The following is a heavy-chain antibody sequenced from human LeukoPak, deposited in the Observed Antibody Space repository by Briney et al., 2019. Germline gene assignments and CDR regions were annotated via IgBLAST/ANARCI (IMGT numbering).Heavy chain of an antibody. Sequence: QPGRSLRLSCTASGFTFGDYAMSWVRQAPGKGLEWVGFIRSKAYGGTTEYAASVKGKFTISRDDSKSIAYLQMNNLKTEDTAVYYCTRMLRGRQQLVTGPTSMYYFDYWGQGTLVTVSS. CDR1: GFTFGDYA. CDR3: TRMLRGRQQLVTGPTSMYYFDY. D-gene: IGHD6-13*01. J-gene: IGHJ4*02. V-gene: IGHV3-49*04. CDR2: IRSKAYGGTT.